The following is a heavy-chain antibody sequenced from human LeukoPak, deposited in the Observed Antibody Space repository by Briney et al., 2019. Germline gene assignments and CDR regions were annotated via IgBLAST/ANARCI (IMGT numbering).Heavy chain of an antibody. CDR1: GGSISTYY. V-gene: IGHV4-59*01. CDR2: IYYTGST. CDR3: ARGGNYWPQWWFDP. J-gene: IGHJ5*02. Sequence: SETLSLTCTVSGGSISTYYWSWIRQPPGKGLEWIGYIYYTGSTSYNPSLKSRVTMSLDASKNQFSLELNSVTPADTAVYYCARGGNYWPQWWFDPWGRGTPVTVSS. D-gene: IGHD1-26*01.